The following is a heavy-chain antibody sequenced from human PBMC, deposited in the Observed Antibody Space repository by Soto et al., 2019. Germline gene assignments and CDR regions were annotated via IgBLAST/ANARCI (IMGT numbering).Heavy chain of an antibody. J-gene: IGHJ4*02. CDR1: GFIVSSNY. CDR3: VKEFKGAFDH. Sequence: EVQLVESGGGLIQPGGSLRLSCAASGFIVSSNYMSWVRQAPGKGLEWVSVIFTGGATDYADSVKGRFTMSRDISKNTLYLQMNSLRVDDTAVYFCVKEFKGAFDHWGPRTLVTVSS. V-gene: IGHV3-53*01. CDR2: IFTGGAT. D-gene: IGHD3-16*01.